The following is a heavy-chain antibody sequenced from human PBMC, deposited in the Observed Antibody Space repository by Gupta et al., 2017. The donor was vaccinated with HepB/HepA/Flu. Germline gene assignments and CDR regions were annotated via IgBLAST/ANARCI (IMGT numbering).Heavy chain of an antibody. CDR1: GFTFISSS. J-gene: IGHJ4*02. Sequence: EVQLVESGGGLVKPGGSLRLSGAASGFTFISSSMTWVRQPPGKGLEWVSSISSSSSYIADADSVKGRFTIARDNSKNSLYLQLKSLRAEDTAVYYAARDDSTSCLNYGGQGPLVTVSS. D-gene: IGHD2-2*01. V-gene: IGHV3-21*01. CDR2: ISSSSSYI. CDR3: ARDDSTSCLNY.